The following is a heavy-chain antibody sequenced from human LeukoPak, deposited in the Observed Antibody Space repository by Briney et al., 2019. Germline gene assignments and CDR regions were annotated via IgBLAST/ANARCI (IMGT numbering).Heavy chain of an antibody. D-gene: IGHD5-24*01. CDR1: GGSISSYY. J-gene: IGHJ4*02. V-gene: IGHV4-34*01. CDR2: INHSGST. Sequence: SETLSLTCTVSGGSISSYYWSWIRQPPGKGLEWIGEINHSGSTNYNPSLKSRVTISVDTSKNQFSLKLSSVTAADTAVYYCAIRRGWLQLSYWGQGTLVTVSS. CDR3: AIRRGWLQLSY.